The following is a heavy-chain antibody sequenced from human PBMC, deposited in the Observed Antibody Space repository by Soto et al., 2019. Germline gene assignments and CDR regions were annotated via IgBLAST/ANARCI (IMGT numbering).Heavy chain of an antibody. CDR3: AKDMAMIVVVWDAFDI. CDR1: GFTFSSYA. Sequence: GGSLRLSCAASGFTFSSYAMSWARQAPGKGLEWVSAISGSGGSTYYADSVKGRFTISRDNSKNTLYLQMNSLRAEDTAVYYCAKDMAMIVVVWDAFDIWGQGTMVTVSS. J-gene: IGHJ3*02. V-gene: IGHV3-23*01. CDR2: ISGSGGST. D-gene: IGHD3-22*01.